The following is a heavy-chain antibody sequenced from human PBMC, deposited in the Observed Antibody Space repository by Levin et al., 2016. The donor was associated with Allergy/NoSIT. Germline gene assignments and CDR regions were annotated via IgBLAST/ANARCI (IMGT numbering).Heavy chain of an antibody. CDR3: ARDGSSGYYSGFDY. D-gene: IGHD3-22*01. CDR2: ISAYNGNT. J-gene: IGHJ4*02. Sequence: WVRQAPGQGLEWMGWISAYNGNTNYAQKLQGRVTMTTDTSTSTAYMELRSLRSDDTAVYYCARDGSSGYYSGFDYWGQGTLVTVSS. V-gene: IGHV1-18*01.